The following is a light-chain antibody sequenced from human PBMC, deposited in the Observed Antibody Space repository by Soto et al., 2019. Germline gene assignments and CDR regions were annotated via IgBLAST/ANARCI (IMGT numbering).Light chain of an antibody. CDR1: NSDIGGYNS. Sequence: QSVLTQPASVSGSPGQSITISCTGSNSDIGGYNSVSWYQQHPGKAPKLLIFGVTNRPSGVSDRFSGSKSGNTASLTISVLQAEDEADYYCTSYTSVTIVVFGGGTKLTVL. CDR2: GVT. CDR3: TSYTSVTIVV. V-gene: IGLV2-14*01. J-gene: IGLJ2*01.